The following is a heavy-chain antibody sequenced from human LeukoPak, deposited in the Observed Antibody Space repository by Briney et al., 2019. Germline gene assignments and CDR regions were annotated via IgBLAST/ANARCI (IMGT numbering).Heavy chain of an antibody. J-gene: IGHJ4*02. CDR2: IYYSGST. D-gene: IGHD4-17*01. CDR1: GGSISSYY. CDR3: AALNYGDYVNFDY. Sequence: PSETLSLTCTVSGGSISSYYWSWIRQPPGKGLEWIGYIYYSGSTNYNPSLKSRVTISVDTSKNPLSLKLSSVTAADTAVYSCAALNYGDYVNFDYWGQGTLVTVSS. V-gene: IGHV4-59*08.